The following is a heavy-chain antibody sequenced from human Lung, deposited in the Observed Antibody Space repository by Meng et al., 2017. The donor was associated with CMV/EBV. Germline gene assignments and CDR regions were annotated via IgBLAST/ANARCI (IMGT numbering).Heavy chain of an antibody. CDR2: ISSSGSTI. Sequence: GGSXRLXCAASGFTFSSYEMNWVRQAPGKGLEWVSYISSSGSTIYYADSVKGRFTISRDNAKNSLYLQMNSLRAEDTAVYYCARDSPLFVPAAHWYFDLWXRGPLVTVSS. J-gene: IGHJ2*01. D-gene: IGHD2-2*01. V-gene: IGHV3-48*03. CDR1: GFTFSSYE. CDR3: ARDSPLFVPAAHWYFDL.